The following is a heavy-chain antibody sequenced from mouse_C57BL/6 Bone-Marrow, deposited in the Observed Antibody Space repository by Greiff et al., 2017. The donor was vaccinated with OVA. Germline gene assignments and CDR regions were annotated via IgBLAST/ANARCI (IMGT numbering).Heavy chain of an antibody. CDR3: ARDYGSRRFAY. CDR2: IYPGSGST. V-gene: IGHV1-55*01. J-gene: IGHJ3*01. CDR1: GYTFTSYW. Sequence: VKLQESGAELVKPGASVKMSCKASGYTFTSYWITWVKQRPGQGLEWIGDIYPGSGSTNYNEKFKSKATLTVDTSSSTAYMQLSSLTSEDSAVYYCARDYGSRRFAYWGQGTLVTVSA. D-gene: IGHD1-1*01.